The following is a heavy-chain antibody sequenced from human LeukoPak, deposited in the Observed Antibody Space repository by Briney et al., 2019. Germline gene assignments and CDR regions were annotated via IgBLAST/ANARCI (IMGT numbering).Heavy chain of an antibody. V-gene: IGHV6-1*01. Sequence: SQTLSLTCAISGDSVSSSSAAWNWIRQSPSRGLEWLGRTYYRSKWYNDYAVSVKSRITINPDTSKNQFSLQLNSVTPEDTAVYYCAREYMITFGGVIVRVWFDPWGQGTLVTVSS. CDR1: GDSVSSSSAA. J-gene: IGHJ5*02. CDR3: AREYMITFGGVIVRVWFDP. D-gene: IGHD3-16*02. CDR2: TYYRSKWYN.